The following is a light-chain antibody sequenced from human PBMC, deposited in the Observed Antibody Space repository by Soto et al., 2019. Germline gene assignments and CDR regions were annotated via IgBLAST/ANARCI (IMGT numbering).Light chain of an antibody. CDR3: QQYNNWPPLT. J-gene: IGKJ5*01. Sequence: EIVLTQSPGTLSLSPGERATLSCRASQSVSSSYLAWYQQKPGQAPRLLIYGASTRATGIPARFSGNGSGTEFTLTISSLESEDFAVYYCQQYNNWPPLTFGQGTRLEIK. V-gene: IGKV3-15*01. CDR2: GAS. CDR1: QSVSSSY.